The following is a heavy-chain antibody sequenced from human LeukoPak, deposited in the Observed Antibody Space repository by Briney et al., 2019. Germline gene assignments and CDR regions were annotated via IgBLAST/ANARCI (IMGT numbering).Heavy chain of an antibody. CDR3: ARLRDNWFDS. J-gene: IGHJ5*01. V-gene: IGHV5-51*01. CDR1: GYSFTSYW. Sequence: LGESLKISCMGSGYSFTSYWIGWVRQMPGKGLEWMGIIYPGDSDSRYSPSFADQVTISVDKSISTAYLHWSGLKASDTAMYYCARLRDNWFDSWGQGTLVTVSS. D-gene: IGHD5-24*01. CDR2: IYPGDSDS.